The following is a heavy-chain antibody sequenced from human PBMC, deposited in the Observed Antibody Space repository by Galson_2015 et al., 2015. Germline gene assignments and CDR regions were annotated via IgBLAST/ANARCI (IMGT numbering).Heavy chain of an antibody. D-gene: IGHD2-2*01. Sequence: SVKVSCKVSGYTLTELSMHWVRQAPGKGLEWMGGFDPEDGETIYAQKFQGRVTMTEDTSTDTAYMELSSLRSEDTAVYYCATGPKYCSSTSCLYNWFDPWGQGTLVTVSS. CDR2: FDPEDGET. V-gene: IGHV1-24*01. CDR3: ATGPKYCSSTSCLYNWFDP. J-gene: IGHJ5*02. CDR1: GYTLTELS.